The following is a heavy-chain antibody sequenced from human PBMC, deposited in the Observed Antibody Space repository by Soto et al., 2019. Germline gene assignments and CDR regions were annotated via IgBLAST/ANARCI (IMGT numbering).Heavy chain of an antibody. CDR3: ARNWNRWGYFDY. CDR2: IYYSGST. D-gene: IGHD1-1*01. Sequence: PCETLSLTCTVSGGSISSYYWSWIRQPPGKGLEWIGYIYYSGSTNYNPSLKSRVTISVDTSKNQFSLKLSSVTAADTAVYYCARNWNRWGYFDYWGQGTLVTVSS. V-gene: IGHV4-59*01. J-gene: IGHJ4*02. CDR1: GGSISSYY.